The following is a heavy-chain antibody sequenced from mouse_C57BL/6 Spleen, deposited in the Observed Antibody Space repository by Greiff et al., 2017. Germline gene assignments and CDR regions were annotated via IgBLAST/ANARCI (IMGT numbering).Heavy chain of an antibody. CDR1: GFTFSSYG. CDR3: ARHYPWFAY. Sequence: DVMLVESGGDLVKPGGSLKLSCAASGFTFSSYGMSWVRQTPDKRLEWVATISSGGSYTYYPDSVKGRFTISRDNAKNTLYLQLSSLKSEDTAMYYCARHYPWFAYWGQGTLVTVSA. V-gene: IGHV5-6*02. D-gene: IGHD1-1*02. CDR2: ISSGGSYT. J-gene: IGHJ3*01.